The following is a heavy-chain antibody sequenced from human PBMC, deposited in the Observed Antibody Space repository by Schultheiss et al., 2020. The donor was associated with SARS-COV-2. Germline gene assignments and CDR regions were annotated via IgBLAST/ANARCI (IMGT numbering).Heavy chain of an antibody. V-gene: IGHV3-53*01. CDR3: ARDCSVGTCYHFDY. CDR1: GFTVSSNY. J-gene: IGHJ4*02. Sequence: GGSLRLSCAASGFTVSSNYMSWVRQAPGKGLEWVSVIYSGGSTYYADSVKGRFTISRDNSKNTLYLQMNSLRAEDTAAYYCARDCSVGTCYHFDYWGQGTLVTVSS. CDR2: IYSGGST. D-gene: IGHD2-15*01.